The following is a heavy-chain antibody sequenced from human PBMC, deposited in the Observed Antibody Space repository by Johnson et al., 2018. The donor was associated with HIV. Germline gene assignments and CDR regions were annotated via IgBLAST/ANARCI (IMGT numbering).Heavy chain of an antibody. CDR1: GFTFSSYA. J-gene: IGHJ3*02. D-gene: IGHD3-22*01. Sequence: VQLVESGGGVVQPGRSLRLSCAASGFTFSSYAMHWVRQAPGKGLEWVAVISYDGSNKYYADSVKGRFTISRDNSKNTLYLQMNSLRAEDTAVYYCARDSGKAYYDSSGYPNDAFDIWGQGTMVTVSS. V-gene: IGHV3-30*14. CDR3: ARDSGKAYYDSSGYPNDAFDI. CDR2: ISYDGSNK.